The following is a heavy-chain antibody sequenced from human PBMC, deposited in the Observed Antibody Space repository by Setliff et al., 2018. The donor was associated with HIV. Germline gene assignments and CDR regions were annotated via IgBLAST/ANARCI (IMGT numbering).Heavy chain of an antibody. V-gene: IGHV4-34*01. CDR2: ITDSGHT. CDR1: GGTFTNYY. Sequence: SETLSLTCTLYGGTFTNYYWSWVRQAPGKGLEWIGEITDSGHTNYNPSLKSRVIISLDTSRKQFSLKLSSVTAADTAVYYCARGLSSTASPYFYYYYMDVWGKGTTVTVSS. D-gene: IGHD2-2*01. J-gene: IGHJ6*03. CDR3: ARGLSSTASPYFYYYYMDV.